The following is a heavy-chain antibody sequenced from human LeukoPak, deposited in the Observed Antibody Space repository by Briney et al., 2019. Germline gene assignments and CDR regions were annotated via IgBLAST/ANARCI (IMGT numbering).Heavy chain of an antibody. V-gene: IGHV1-2*02. D-gene: IGHD3-9*01. CDR3: ARGGVLRYFDWLSNWFDP. J-gene: IGHJ5*02. Sequence: ASVKVSCKASGYTFTGYYMRWVRQAPGQGLEWMGWINPNSGGTNYAQKFQGRVTMTRDTSISTAYMELSRLRSDDTAVYYCARGGVLRYFDWLSNWFDPWGQGTLVTVSS. CDR2: INPNSGGT. CDR1: GYTFTGYY.